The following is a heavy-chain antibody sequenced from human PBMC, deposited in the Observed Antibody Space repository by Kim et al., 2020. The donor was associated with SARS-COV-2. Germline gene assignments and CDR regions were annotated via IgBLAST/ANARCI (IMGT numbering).Heavy chain of an antibody. J-gene: IGHJ5*02. CDR3: AKDPLFFDP. Sequence: STYYADSVKGRFTISRDNSKNTLYLQMNSLRAEDTAVYYCAKDPLFFDPWGQGTLVTVSS. CDR2: ST. V-gene: IGHV3-23*01.